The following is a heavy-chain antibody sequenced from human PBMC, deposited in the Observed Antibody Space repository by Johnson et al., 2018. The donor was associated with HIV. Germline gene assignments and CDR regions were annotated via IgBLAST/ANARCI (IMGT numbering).Heavy chain of an antibody. D-gene: IGHD1-26*01. Sequence: VQLVESGGGVVQPGRSLRLSCAASGFTFSSYGMHWVRQAPGKGLEWVAVISYDGSNKYYADSVKGRFTISRDNSKNTLSLKMNSLRAEDTAVYYCARESIGGATEDDAFDIWGQGTMVTVSS. J-gene: IGHJ3*02. CDR3: ARESIGGATEDDAFDI. CDR1: GFTFSSYG. V-gene: IGHV3-30*19. CDR2: ISYDGSNK.